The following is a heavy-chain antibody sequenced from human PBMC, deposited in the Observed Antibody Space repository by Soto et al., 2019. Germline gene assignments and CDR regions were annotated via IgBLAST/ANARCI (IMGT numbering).Heavy chain of an antibody. J-gene: IGHJ4*02. CDR2: IIPILGIA. CDR3: AMEYCSSTSCYRDY. D-gene: IGHD2-2*02. V-gene: IGHV1-69*02. CDR1: GGTFSSYT. Sequence: QVQLVQSGAAVKKPGSSVKVSCKASGGTFSSYTISWVRQAPGQGLGWMGRIIPILGIANYAQKFQGRVTITADKSTSTAYIELSSLRPEDTAVYYCAMEYCSSTSCYRDYWGQGTLVTVSS.